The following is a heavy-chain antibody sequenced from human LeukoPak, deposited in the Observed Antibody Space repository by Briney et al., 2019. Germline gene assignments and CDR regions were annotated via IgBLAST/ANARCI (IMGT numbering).Heavy chain of an antibody. Sequence: SQTLSLTCAVSGGSISSGGYSWSWIRQPAGKGLEWIGRIYTSGSTNYNPSLKSRVTMSVDTSKNQFSLKLSSVTAADTAVYYCARDSGYSSTHYYYYYGMDVWGQGTTVTVSS. J-gene: IGHJ6*02. CDR1: GGSISSGGYS. CDR3: ARDSGYSSTHYYYYYGMDV. V-gene: IGHV4-61*02. CDR2: IYTSGST. D-gene: IGHD6-13*01.